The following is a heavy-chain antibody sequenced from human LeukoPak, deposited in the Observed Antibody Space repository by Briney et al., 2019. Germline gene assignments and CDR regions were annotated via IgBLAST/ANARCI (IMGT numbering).Heavy chain of an antibody. J-gene: IGHJ4*02. CDR3: AKYVESSSWYTGVY. V-gene: IGHV3-23*01. D-gene: IGHD6-13*01. Sequence: GGALRLSCVAPGYTFSSYAMSWVRQAPGKGLEWVSTISGSGGRTYYADSVKGRFTISRDNYENTLHVQMNSLRAEDTAVYYCAKYVESSSWYTGVYWGQGTLVAVSS. CDR1: GYTFSSYA. CDR2: ISGSGGRT.